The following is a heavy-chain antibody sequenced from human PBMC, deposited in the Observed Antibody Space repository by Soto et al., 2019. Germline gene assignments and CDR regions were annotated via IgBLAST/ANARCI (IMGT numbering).Heavy chain of an antibody. CDR1: GGTFSSYT. J-gene: IGHJ5*02. V-gene: IGHV1-69*02. CDR3: ARGYDSSGYYPISYNWFDT. Sequence: SVKVSCKASGGTFSSYTISWVRQAPGQGLEWMGRIIPILGIANYAQKFQGRVTITADKSTSTAYMELSSLRSEDTAVYYCARGYDSSGYYPISYNWFDTWGQGTLVTVS. D-gene: IGHD3-22*01. CDR2: IIPILGIA.